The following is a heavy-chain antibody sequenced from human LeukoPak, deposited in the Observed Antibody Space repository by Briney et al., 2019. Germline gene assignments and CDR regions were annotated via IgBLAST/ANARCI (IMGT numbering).Heavy chain of an antibody. CDR3: ARHGRYYDILTGYYYWFDP. CDR2: IYYSGST. J-gene: IGHJ5*02. CDR1: GGSISSSSYY. V-gene: IGHV4-39*01. Sequence: SETLSLTCTVSGGSISSSSYYLGWIRQPPGTGLEWIGSIYYSGSTSYNPSLKSRVTISVDASKNQFSLKLSSVTAADTAVYYCARHGRYYDILTGYYYWFDPWGQGTLVTVSS. D-gene: IGHD3-9*01.